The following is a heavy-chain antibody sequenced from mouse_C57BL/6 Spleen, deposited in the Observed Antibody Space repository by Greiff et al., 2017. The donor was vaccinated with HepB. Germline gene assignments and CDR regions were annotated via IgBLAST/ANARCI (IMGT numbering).Heavy chain of an antibody. Sequence: VQLQQSGAELVKPGASVKMSCKASGYTFTTYPIEWMKQNHGKSLEWIGNFHPYNDDTKYNEKFKGKATLTVEKSSSTVYLELSRLTSDDSAVYYGASRGLYDGYYYAMDYWGQGTSVTVSA. D-gene: IGHD2-3*01. CDR1: GYTFTTYP. J-gene: IGHJ4*01. CDR3: ASRGLYDGYYYAMDY. V-gene: IGHV1-47*01. CDR2: FHPYNDDT.